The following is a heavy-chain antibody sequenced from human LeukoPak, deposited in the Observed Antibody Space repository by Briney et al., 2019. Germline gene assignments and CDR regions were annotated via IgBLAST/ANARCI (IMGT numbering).Heavy chain of an antibody. D-gene: IGHD3-10*01. CDR3: ARELWFVNAPGSWLDL. CDR2: IFHSGNS. CDR1: GDSISSGDYS. V-gene: IGHV4-30-2*01. Sequence: SETLSLTCAVSGDSISSGDYSWSWLRQPSGKGLEWIGYIFHSGNSYYNPSLKSRVTISVDKSKNQYSLRLTSVTAADTAVYYCARELWFVNAPGSWLDLWGQGALVTVSS. J-gene: IGHJ5*02.